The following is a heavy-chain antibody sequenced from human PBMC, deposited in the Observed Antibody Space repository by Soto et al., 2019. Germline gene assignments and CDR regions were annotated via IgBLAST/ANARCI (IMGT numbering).Heavy chain of an antibody. D-gene: IGHD3-10*01. Sequence: SETLSLTCTVSGDSITSGGYYWSWLRQQPGKGLEWIGYIYHSGGASYNPSLRGRAVISIDTSKNQFFLRMNAVTAADTATYYCARDYYGAGSQYYYYGMEVWGQGTTVTVSS. CDR1: GDSITSGGYY. CDR2: IYHSGGA. V-gene: IGHV4-31*03. CDR3: ARDYYGAGSQYYYYGMEV. J-gene: IGHJ6*02.